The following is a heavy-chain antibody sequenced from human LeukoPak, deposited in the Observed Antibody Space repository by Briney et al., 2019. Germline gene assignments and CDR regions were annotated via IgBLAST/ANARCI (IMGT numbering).Heavy chain of an antibody. CDR2: ISGSGGST. D-gene: IGHD3-22*01. CDR3: ARDPTYYYDPYAFDI. V-gene: IGHV3-23*01. Sequence: GGSLRLSCAASGFTFSSYAMSWVRQAPGKGLEWVSAISGSGGSTYYADSVKGRFTISRDNSKNTLYLQMNSLRAEDTAVYYCARDPTYYYDPYAFDIWGQGTMVTVSS. J-gene: IGHJ3*02. CDR1: GFTFSSYA.